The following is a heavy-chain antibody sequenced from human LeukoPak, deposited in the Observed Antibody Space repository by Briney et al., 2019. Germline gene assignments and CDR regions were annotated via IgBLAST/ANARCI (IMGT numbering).Heavy chain of an antibody. V-gene: IGHV4-4*07. D-gene: IGHD1-26*01. CDR3: ARVVGYSGSSHFDY. J-gene: IGHJ4*02. CDR2: IYTSGST. Sequence: SETLSLTCTVSGGSISSYYWSWIRQPAGKGLEWIGRIYTSGSTNYNPSLKSRVTKSVDTSKNQFSLKLSSVTAADTAVYFCARVVGYSGSSHFDYWGQGTLVTVSS. CDR1: GGSISSYY.